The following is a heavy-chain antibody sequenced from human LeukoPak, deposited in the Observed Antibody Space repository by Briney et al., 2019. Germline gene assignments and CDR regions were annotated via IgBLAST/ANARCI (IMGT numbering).Heavy chain of an antibody. CDR3: ARDDLGISAVGSV. D-gene: IGHD6-13*01. V-gene: IGHV4-59*01. J-gene: IGHJ4*02. CDR1: NGSIDSYY. Sequence: SETLSLTCTVSNGSIDSYYWSWIRQTPEKGLEWIGYIYYSGYTTYNPSLKSRVTMSADTPKKQISLKLNSVTAADTAVYYCARDDLGISAVGSVWGQGTLVTVSS. CDR2: IYYSGYT.